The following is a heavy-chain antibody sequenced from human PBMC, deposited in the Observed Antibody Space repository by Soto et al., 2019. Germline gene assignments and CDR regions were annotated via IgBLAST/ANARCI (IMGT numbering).Heavy chain of an antibody. CDR2: IYYSGNT. CDR3: AREEKDYGGNSAFDY. CDR1: GGSISSYY. D-gene: IGHD4-17*01. J-gene: IGHJ4*02. Sequence: SETLSLTCAVSGGSISSYYWSWIRQPPGKGLEWIGYIYYSGNTNYNPSLKSRVTISVDTSKNQFSLKLSSVTAADTAVYYCAREEKDYGGNSAFDYWGQGTLVTVSS. V-gene: IGHV4-59*01.